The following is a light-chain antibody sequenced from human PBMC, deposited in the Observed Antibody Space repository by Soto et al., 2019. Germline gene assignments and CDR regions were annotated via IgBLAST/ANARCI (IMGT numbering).Light chain of an antibody. Sequence: ILMTQSPVTLSVSPGDSATLSCRASQSIGSNLAWYQQKPGQAPRLLIYAASTRVTGLPGRFSGRGSGTEFTLTISGLQSEDFAIYYCQHYTNWPPITFGQGTRLEIK. CDR1: QSIGSN. J-gene: IGKJ5*01. CDR2: AAS. V-gene: IGKV3-15*01. CDR3: QHYTNWPPIT.